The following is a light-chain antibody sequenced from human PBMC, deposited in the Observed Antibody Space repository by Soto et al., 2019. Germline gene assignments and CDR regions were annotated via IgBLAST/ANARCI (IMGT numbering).Light chain of an antibody. J-gene: IGLJ1*01. Sequence: QSALAQPPSASGSPGQSVTITYTGTSSDVGDNYVSWYQQHLGKAPKLIIYEVTLRPSGVPDRFSGSKSGNTASLTVSGLQADDEADYYCSAYAGINTFVFGTGTKLTVL. V-gene: IGLV2-8*01. CDR3: SAYAGINTFV. CDR1: SSDVGDNY. CDR2: EVT.